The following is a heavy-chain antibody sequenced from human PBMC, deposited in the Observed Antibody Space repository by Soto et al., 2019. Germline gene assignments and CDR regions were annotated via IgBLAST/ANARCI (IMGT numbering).Heavy chain of an antibody. CDR3: ARDLGDSIPWGHAFDI. CDR2: IYYSGST. CDR1: GGSISSYY. V-gene: IGHV4-59*01. Sequence: PSETLYLTYTVSGGSISSYYWSWIRQPPGKGLEWIGYIYYSGSTNYNPSLKSRVTISVDTSKNQFSLKLSSVTAADTAVYYCARDLGDSIPWGHAFDIWGQGTMVTVSS. J-gene: IGHJ3*02. D-gene: IGHD4-17*01.